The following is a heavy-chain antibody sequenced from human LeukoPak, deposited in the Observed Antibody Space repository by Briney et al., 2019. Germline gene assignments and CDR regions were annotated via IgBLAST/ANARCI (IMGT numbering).Heavy chain of an antibody. CDR1: GGSTSSSSYY. D-gene: IGHD6-13*01. CDR3: ARRARATAGGDYFDY. Sequence: TASETLSLTCTVSGGSTSSSSYYWTWIRQPPGKGLEWIGYIYYSGNTNYNPSLKSRVTISLDTSRNQFSLKLSSVTAADTAVYYCARRARATAGGDYFDYWGQGTLVTVSS. J-gene: IGHJ4*02. CDR2: IYYSGNT. V-gene: IGHV4-61*05.